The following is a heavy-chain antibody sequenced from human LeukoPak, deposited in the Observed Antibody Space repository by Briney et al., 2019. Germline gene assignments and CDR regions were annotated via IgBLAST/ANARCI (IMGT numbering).Heavy chain of an antibody. CDR2: ISGSGGST. CDR1: GFTFSSYA. CDR3: AMTTVTTFRPGAFDI. V-gene: IGHV3-23*01. D-gene: IGHD4-17*01. Sequence: GGSLRLSCAASGFTFSSYAMSWVRQAPGKGLEWVAAISGSGGSTYYADSVKGRFTISRDNSKNTLYLQMHSLRAEDTVVYYCAMTTVTTFRPGAFDIWGQGTMVTVSS. J-gene: IGHJ3*02.